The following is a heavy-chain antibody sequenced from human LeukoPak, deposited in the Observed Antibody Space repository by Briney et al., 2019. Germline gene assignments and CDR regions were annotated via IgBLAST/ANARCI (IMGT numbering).Heavy chain of an antibody. CDR3: APFTGVRGFIRGY. Sequence: SETLSLTCTVSGGSISSSSYYWGWIRQPPGKGLEWIGSIYYSGSTYYNPSLKSRVTISVDTSKNQFSLKLSSVTAADTAVYYCAPFTGVRGFIRGYGGREPLVPVPS. CDR2: IYYSGST. CDR1: GGSISSSSYY. D-gene: IGHD3-10*01. V-gene: IGHV4-39*01. J-gene: IGHJ4*02.